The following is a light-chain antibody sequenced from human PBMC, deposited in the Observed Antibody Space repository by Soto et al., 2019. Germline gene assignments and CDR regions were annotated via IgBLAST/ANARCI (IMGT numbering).Light chain of an antibody. CDR3: QQYNTYSVT. J-gene: IGKJ1*01. CDR1: QSIGNW. Sequence: DIQMTQSPSTLSASVGDRVTITCRASQSIGNWLAWYQQQPGKAPKLLIYQASTSESGVPSRFSGSGSGTEFTLTISSLQPDDFATYYCQQYNTYSVTFGQGTKVEIK. CDR2: QAS. V-gene: IGKV1-5*03.